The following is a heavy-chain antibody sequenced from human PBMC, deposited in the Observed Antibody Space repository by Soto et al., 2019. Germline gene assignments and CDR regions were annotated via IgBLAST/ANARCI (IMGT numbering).Heavy chain of an antibody. CDR1: GCTFSNDA. CDR2: SIPLFGTP. J-gene: IGHJ4*02. Sequence: QVLLVQSGAELKKPGSSVKVSCKTSGCTFSNDAFSWVRQAPGLGLEWLGGSIPLFGTPHYAARFKVRVTIRADESTGTVYLEVTSPTSEDKARYCCTRDVIGDMSLRGQWAVWGPGTLITVSS. V-gene: IGHV1-69*01. CDR3: TRDVIGDMSLRGQWAV. D-gene: IGHD3-10*01.